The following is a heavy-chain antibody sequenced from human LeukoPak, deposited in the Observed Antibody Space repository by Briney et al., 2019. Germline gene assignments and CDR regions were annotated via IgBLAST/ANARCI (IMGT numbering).Heavy chain of an antibody. D-gene: IGHD3-3*01. CDR1: GGSISSGSYY. CDR3: ARVGFHYDFRESVSWFDP. V-gene: IGHV4-61*02. J-gene: IGHJ5*02. Sequence: SQTLSLTCTVSGGSISSGSYYWSWIRQPAGKGLEWIGRIYISGSTDYNPSLKSRVTISVDTSKNQFSLKLSSVTAADTAVYYCARVGFHYDFRESVSWFDPWGQGTLVTVSS. CDR2: IYISGST.